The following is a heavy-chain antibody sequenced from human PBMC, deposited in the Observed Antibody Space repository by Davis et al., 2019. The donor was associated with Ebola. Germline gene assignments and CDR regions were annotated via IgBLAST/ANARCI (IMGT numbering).Heavy chain of an antibody. V-gene: IGHV3-9*01. CDR2: ISWNSGSI. J-gene: IGHJ4*02. CDR3: ARDQGDYGDSPRGFDY. Sequence: PGGSLRLSCAASGFTFDDYAMHWVRQAPGKGLEWVSGISWNSGSIGYADSVKGRFTISRDNAKNSLYLQMNSLRAEDTAVYYCARDQGDYGDSPRGFDYWGQGTLVTVSS. D-gene: IGHD4-17*01. CDR1: GFTFDDYA.